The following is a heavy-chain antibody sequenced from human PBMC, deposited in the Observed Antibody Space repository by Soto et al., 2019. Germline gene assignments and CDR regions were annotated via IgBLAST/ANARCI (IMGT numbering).Heavy chain of an antibody. CDR2: IWYDGSNK. D-gene: IGHD4-17*01. J-gene: IGHJ4*02. Sequence: GGSLRLSCAASGFTFSTYGMHWVRQAPGKGLEWVAVIWYDGSNKYYTESVKGRFTISRDNSKNTLYLQINSLRAEDTAFYYCARDRPEGRDYLYYFDYWGQGTLVTVSS. V-gene: IGHV3-33*01. CDR3: ARDRPEGRDYLYYFDY. CDR1: GFTFSTYG.